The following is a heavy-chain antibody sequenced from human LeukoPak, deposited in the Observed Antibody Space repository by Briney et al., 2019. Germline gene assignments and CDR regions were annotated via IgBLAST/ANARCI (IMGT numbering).Heavy chain of an antibody. CDR3: ARTPFDYGGNSGNY. CDR1: GGSFSGYY. Sequence: SETLSLTCAVYGGSFSGYYWSWIRQPPGKGLEWIGEINHSGSTNYNPSLKSRVTLSVDTSKNQFSLKLSSVTAADTAVYYCARTPFDYGGNSGNYWGQGTLVTVSS. V-gene: IGHV4-34*01. J-gene: IGHJ4*02. CDR2: INHSGST. D-gene: IGHD4-23*01.